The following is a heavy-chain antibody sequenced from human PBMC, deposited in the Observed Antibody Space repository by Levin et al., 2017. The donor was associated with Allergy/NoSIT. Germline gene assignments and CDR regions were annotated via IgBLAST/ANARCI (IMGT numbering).Heavy chain of an antibody. Sequence: QAGGSLRLSCTASGLTLRSFYMHWVRQPPGKGLVWVSYIKSDGTDTVYADSVKGRFTISRDNAKNTMYLQMNNLRAEDTAIYYCLFFGRVLSRGQGTLVTVSS. CDR3: LFFGRVLS. V-gene: IGHV3-74*01. D-gene: IGHD3-16*01. CDR1: GLTLRSFY. CDR2: IKSDGTDT. J-gene: IGHJ4*02.